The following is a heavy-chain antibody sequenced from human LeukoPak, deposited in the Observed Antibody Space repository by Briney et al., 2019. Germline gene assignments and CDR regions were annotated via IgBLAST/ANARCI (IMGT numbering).Heavy chain of an antibody. Sequence: GGSLRLSCTASGFTFSNFWMGWVRQAPGKGLEWVANIKQDETEKFYLGSVKGRFTISRDNAKNSLYLQMNSLRAEDTAVYYCARELKDYYSMDVWGQGTTVTVSS. CDR1: GFTFSNFW. CDR2: IKQDETEK. V-gene: IGHV3-7*01. CDR3: ARELKDYYSMDV. J-gene: IGHJ6*02.